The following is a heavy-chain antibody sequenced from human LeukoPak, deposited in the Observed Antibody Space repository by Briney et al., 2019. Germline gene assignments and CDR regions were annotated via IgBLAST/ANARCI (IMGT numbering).Heavy chain of an antibody. J-gene: IGHJ4*02. Sequence: GSLRLSCAASGFTFSSYTMNWVRQAPGRGLEWVSSISNSGSYIYYADSVKGRFTISRDNAKSSLYLQMNSLRAEDTAMYYCARDPTAAYDYWGQGTLVTVSS. CDR2: ISNSGSYI. V-gene: IGHV3-21*01. D-gene: IGHD2-2*01. CDR1: GFTFSSYT. CDR3: ARDPTAAYDY.